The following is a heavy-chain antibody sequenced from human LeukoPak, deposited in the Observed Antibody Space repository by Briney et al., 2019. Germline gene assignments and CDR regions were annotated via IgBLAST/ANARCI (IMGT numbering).Heavy chain of an antibody. D-gene: IGHD3-10*01. J-gene: IGHJ6*02. Sequence: PSETLSLTCAVYGGSFSGYYWSWIRQPPGKGLEWIGEINHSGSTNYNPSLKSRVTISVDTSKNQFSLKLSSVTAADTAVYYCARRYGSGNYHYYYYGMDVWGQGTTVTVSS. V-gene: IGHV4-34*01. CDR2: INHSGST. CDR1: GGSFSGYY. CDR3: ARRYGSGNYHYYYYGMDV.